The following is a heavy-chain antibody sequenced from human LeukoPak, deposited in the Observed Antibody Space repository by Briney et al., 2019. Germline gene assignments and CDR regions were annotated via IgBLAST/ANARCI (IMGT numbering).Heavy chain of an antibody. Sequence: GGSLRLSCAASGFTFSSYSMNWVRQAPGKGLEWVSTISGSGGSTYYADSVKGRFTISRDNSKNTLYLQMNSLRAEDTAVYYCAKTFQWYYMDVWGKGTTVTISS. D-gene: IGHD2-8*01. CDR1: GFTFSSYS. CDR3: AKTFQWYYMDV. J-gene: IGHJ6*03. V-gene: IGHV3-23*01. CDR2: ISGSGGST.